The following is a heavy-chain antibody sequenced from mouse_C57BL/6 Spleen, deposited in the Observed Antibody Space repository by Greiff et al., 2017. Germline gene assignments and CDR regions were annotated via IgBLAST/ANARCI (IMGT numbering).Heavy chain of an antibody. Sequence: EVQLVESGGGLVTPGGSLKLSCAASGFTFSSYAMSWVRQTPEKRLEWVATISDGGSYTYYPDNVKGRFTISRDKAKNNLYLQMSHLKSEDTAMYYCARDEGRGYFGGWGTGTTVTVST. J-gene: IGHJ1*03. CDR3: ARDEGRGYFGG. V-gene: IGHV5-4*01. CDR2: ISDGGSYT. CDR1: GFTFSSYA. D-gene: IGHD3-3*01.